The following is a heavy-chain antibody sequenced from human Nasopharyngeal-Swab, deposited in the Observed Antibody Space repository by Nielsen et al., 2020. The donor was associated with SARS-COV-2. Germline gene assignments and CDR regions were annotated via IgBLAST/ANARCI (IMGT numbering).Heavy chain of an antibody. CDR2: INHSGST. CDR1: GGSFSGYY. V-gene: IGHV4-34*01. Sequence: SETLSLTCAVYGGSFSGYYWSWIRQPPGKGLEWIGEINHSGSTNYNPSLKSRVTMSVDTSKNQFSLKLSSVTAADTAVYYCARSLAYCGGDCYSSNGVFDYWGQGTLVTVSS. D-gene: IGHD2-21*01. J-gene: IGHJ4*02. CDR3: ARSLAYCGGDCYSSNGVFDY.